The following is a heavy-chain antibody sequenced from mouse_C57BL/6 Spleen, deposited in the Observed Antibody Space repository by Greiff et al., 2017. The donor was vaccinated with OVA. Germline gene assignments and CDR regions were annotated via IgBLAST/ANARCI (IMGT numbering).Heavy chain of an antibody. V-gene: IGHV3-6*01. D-gene: IGHD2-4*01. J-gene: IGHJ1*03. CDR2: ISYDGSN. CDR3: ARYDYGWYFDV. Sequence: DVKLVESGPGLVKPSQSLSLTCSVTGYSITSGYYWNWIRQFPGNKLEWMGYISYDGSNNYNPSLKNRISITRDTSKNQFFLKLNSVTTEDTATYYCARYDYGWYFDVWGTGTTVTVSS. CDR1: GYSITSGYY.